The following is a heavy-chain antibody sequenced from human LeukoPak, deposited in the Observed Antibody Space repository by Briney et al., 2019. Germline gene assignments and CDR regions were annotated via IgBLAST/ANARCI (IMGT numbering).Heavy chain of an antibody. J-gene: IGHJ6*02. CDR1: GGSISSSSYY. D-gene: IGHD5-24*01. CDR2: IYYSGST. V-gene: IGHV4-39*01. Sequence: SETLSLTCTVSGGSISSSSYYWGWLRQPPGKGLEWIGSIYYSGSTYYNPSLKSRVTISVDTSKNQFSLKLSSVTAADTAVYYCARLGDGYNYGYYYYYGMDVWGQGTTVTVSS. CDR3: ARLGDGYNYGYYYYYGMDV.